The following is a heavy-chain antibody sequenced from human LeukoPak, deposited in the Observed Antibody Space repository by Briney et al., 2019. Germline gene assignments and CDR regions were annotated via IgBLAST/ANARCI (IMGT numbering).Heavy chain of an antibody. CDR2: IYYSGST. D-gene: IGHD5-18*01. J-gene: IGHJ4*02. CDR1: GGSISSYY. V-gene: IGHV4-59*08. Sequence: SETLPLICTVSGGSISSYYWSWIRQPPGKGLEWIGYIYYSGSTNYNPSLKSRVTISVDTSKNQFSLKLSSVTAADTAVYYCAKIGYSYGFDYWGQGTLVTVSS. CDR3: AKIGYSYGFDY.